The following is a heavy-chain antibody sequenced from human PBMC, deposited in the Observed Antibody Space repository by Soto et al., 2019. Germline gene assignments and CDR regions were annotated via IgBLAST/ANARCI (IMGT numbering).Heavy chain of an antibody. J-gene: IGHJ4*02. CDR1: GGSFSGYY. Sequence: PSETLSLTCAVYGGSFSGYYWSWIRQPPGKGLEWIGEINHSGSTNYNPSLKSRVTISVDTSKNQFSLKLSSVTAADTAVYYCARISPHSDYYDSRGYPDYWGQGTLVTVSS. D-gene: IGHD3-22*01. CDR3: ARISPHSDYYDSRGYPDY. V-gene: IGHV4-34*01. CDR2: INHSGST.